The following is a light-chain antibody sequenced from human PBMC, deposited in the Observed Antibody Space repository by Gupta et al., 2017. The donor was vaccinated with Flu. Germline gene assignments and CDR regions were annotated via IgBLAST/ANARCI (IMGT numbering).Light chain of an antibody. J-gene: IGKJ4*01. CDR3: QQYKKLPLI. V-gene: IGKV3-15*01. Sequence: EIVVAQSPATLSVSPGERVTVSCRASQSISSHLAWYQKKPGQSPRLLIYDASPRATGIPARCSGSGSGTEFSLTISRLEAEDFAVYYCQQYKKLPLIFGGGTKVESK. CDR2: DAS. CDR1: QSISSH.